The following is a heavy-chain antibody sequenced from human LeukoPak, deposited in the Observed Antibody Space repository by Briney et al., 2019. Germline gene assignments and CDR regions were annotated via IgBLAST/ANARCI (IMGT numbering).Heavy chain of an antibody. Sequence: PSETLSLTCTVSGGSISSYYWSWIRQPPGKGLEWIGYIYYSGSTNYNPSLKSRVTISVDTSKNQFSLKLSSVTAADTAVYYCARDGRYCTNGVCHAHNWFDPWGQGTLVTVSS. CDR3: ARDGRYCTNGVCHAHNWFDP. CDR1: GGSISSYY. D-gene: IGHD2-8*01. J-gene: IGHJ5*02. V-gene: IGHV4-59*01. CDR2: IYYSGST.